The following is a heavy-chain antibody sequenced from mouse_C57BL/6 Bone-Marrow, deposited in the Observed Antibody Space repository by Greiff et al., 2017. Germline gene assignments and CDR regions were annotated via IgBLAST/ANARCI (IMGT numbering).Heavy chain of an antibody. V-gene: IGHV1-82*01. CDR1: GYAFSSSW. CDR2: LYPGDGDT. CDR3: TSYYFDY. Sequence: QVQLQQSGPELVKPGASVKISCKASGYAFSSSWMNWVKQRPGKGLEWIGRLYPGDGDTNYNGKFKGKATLTADKSSSTAYMQLSSLTSEDTAVYYCTSYYFDYWGQGTTLTVSS. J-gene: IGHJ2*01.